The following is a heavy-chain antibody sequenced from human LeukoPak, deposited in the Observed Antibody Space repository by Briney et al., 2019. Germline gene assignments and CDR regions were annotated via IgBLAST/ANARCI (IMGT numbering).Heavy chain of an antibody. Sequence: PGGSLRLSCAASGFAFQYYWMAWVRQAPGKGLEWVAHMKEDGTEEYYLDSVRCRFTISKNDAKSSLFLQMNSLTAEDTALYYCVRGGWELDFWGQGTLVTVSS. V-gene: IGHV3-7*01. CDR3: VRGGWELDF. D-gene: IGHD1-26*01. CDR1: GFAFQYYW. CDR2: MKEDGTEE. J-gene: IGHJ4*02.